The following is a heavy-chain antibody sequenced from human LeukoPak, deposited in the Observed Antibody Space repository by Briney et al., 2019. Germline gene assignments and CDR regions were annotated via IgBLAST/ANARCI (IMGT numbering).Heavy chain of an antibody. V-gene: IGHV1-46*01. J-gene: IGHJ5*02. CDR3: ARDNSVGDTAWWFDP. CDR2: INPSGGST. Sequence: ASVKVSCKASGYTFTSYYMHWVRQAPGQGLEWMGIINPSGGSTSYAQKFQGRVTMSRDMSTSTDYMELSSLRSEDTAVYYCARDNSVGDTAWWFDPWGQGTLVTVSS. CDR1: GYTFTSYY. D-gene: IGHD1-26*01.